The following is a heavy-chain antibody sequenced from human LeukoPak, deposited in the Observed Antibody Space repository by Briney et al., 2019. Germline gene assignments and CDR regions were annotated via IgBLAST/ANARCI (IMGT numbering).Heavy chain of an antibody. CDR2: IRVNAYGATT. J-gene: IGHJ4*02. CDR3: TSSFGQLSFFDY. Sequence: GGSLRLSCSTSGFTFGGYSMSWVRQAPGQGLEWVGFIRVNAYGATTEYAASVKGRFTISRDDSKSIAYLQMNSLKTEDTAVYYRTSSFGQLSFFDYWGQGTLVTVSS. V-gene: IGHV3-49*04. D-gene: IGHD3-10*01. CDR1: GFTFGGYS.